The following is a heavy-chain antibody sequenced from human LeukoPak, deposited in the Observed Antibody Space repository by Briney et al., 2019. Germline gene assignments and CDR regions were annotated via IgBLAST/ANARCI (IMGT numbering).Heavy chain of an antibody. CDR1: GFTFSSYE. Sequence: GGSLRLSCAAPGFTFSSYEMNWVRQAPGKGLEWVSYISSSGNTIYYADSVKGRFTISRDNAKNSLYLQMNSLRAEDTAVYYCARDIFNSDFWSAYYDCWGQGTLVTVSS. J-gene: IGHJ4*02. D-gene: IGHD3-3*01. CDR2: ISSSGNTI. V-gene: IGHV3-48*03. CDR3: ARDIFNSDFWSAYYDC.